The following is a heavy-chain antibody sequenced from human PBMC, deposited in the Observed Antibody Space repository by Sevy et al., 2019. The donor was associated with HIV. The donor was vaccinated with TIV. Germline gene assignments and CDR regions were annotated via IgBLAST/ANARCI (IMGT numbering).Heavy chain of an antibody. Sequence: GGSLRLSCAASGFTLSDHYVDWVRQAPGKGLEWIGRIRNRPNSYTTEDAASVEGRYTISRDDSRNSRYLQMNSLKTEDSAGYYCVRGPNCGVGGCQQISPYCLDVWGKGATVTVSS. D-gene: IGHD2-21*01. V-gene: IGHV3-72*01. J-gene: IGHJ6*03. CDR3: VRGPNCGVGGCQQISPYCLDV. CDR2: IRNRPNSYTT. CDR1: GFTLSDHY.